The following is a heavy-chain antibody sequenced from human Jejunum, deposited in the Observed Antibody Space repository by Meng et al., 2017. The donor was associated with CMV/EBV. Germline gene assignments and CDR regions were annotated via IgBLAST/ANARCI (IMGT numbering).Heavy chain of an antibody. CDR3: ARGFLNGYQPFDY. D-gene: IGHD5-24*01. CDR1: GGSVNNYA. J-gene: IGHJ4*02. V-gene: IGHV1-69*12. CDR2: IIAIFKTP. Sequence: QVQLMQSGAEVKEPGSLMKISCKSSGGSVNNYAFNWVRQAPGQGLEWMGWIIAIFKTPNYAQKFQGRLTITADASTGTSYMELTSLTSEGTAVYYCARGFLNGYQPFDYWGQGTLVTVSS.